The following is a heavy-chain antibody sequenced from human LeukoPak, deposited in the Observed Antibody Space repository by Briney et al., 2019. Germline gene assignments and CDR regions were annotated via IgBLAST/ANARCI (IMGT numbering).Heavy chain of an antibody. CDR3: VRDTPTTGTRYFPY. CDR1: GFTVSSSF. CDR2: IYSGGNT. V-gene: IGHV3-66*01. Sequence: GGSLRLSCAASGFTVSSSFMNWVRQAPGKGLEWVSVIYSGGNTYYADSVKDRSTISRDNSKNTLYLQMNSLRAEDTAVYHCVRDTPTTGTRYFPYWGQGTLVTVSS. D-gene: IGHD1-1*01. J-gene: IGHJ4*02.